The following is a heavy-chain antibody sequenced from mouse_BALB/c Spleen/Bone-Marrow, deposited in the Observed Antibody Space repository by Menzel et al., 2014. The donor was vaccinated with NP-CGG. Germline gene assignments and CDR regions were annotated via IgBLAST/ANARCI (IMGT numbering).Heavy chain of an antibody. V-gene: IGHV5-17*02. CDR2: VSTGSTII. J-gene: IGHJ2*02. Sequence: EVQVVESGGGLVQPGGSRKLSCAASGFTFSNFGMHWFRQSPEKGLEWVAFVSTGSTIIYYADTVKGRFTISRDNPENTLFPQMTSLRSEDTAIYYCARSHFYGNYFDYWGQGTSLTVSS. D-gene: IGHD2-1*01. CDR1: GFTFSNFG. CDR3: ARSHFYGNYFDY.